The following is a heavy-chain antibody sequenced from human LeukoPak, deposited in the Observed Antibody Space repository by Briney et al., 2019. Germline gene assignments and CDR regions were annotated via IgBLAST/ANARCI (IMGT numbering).Heavy chain of an antibody. V-gene: IGHV4-39*01. CDR3: ARPSENWYFDL. CDR2: IYYSGST. CDR1: GGSISSSSYS. J-gene: IGHJ2*01. Sequence: PSETLSLTCTVSGGSISSSSYSWGWIRQPPGKGLEWIGSIYYSGSTYYNPSLKSRVTISVDTSKNQFSLKLSSVTAADTAVYYCARPSENWYFDLWGRGTLVTVSS.